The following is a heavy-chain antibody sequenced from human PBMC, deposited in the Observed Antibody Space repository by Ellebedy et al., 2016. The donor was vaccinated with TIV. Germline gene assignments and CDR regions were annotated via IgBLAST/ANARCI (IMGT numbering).Heavy chain of an antibody. D-gene: IGHD3-22*01. CDR1: GFTFSTHA. CDR2: ISASGRGT. Sequence: GESLKISCEASGFTFSTHAMNWVRQAPGKGLEWVSGISASGRGTYYADSVKGRFSISRDNSRNTLYLQMNSLRAEDTAVYYCARGHLLYYDSSGFDYWGQGTLVTVSS. J-gene: IGHJ4*02. V-gene: IGHV3-23*01. CDR3: ARGHLLYYDSSGFDY.